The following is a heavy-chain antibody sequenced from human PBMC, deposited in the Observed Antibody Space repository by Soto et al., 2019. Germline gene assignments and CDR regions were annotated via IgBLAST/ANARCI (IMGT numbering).Heavy chain of an antibody. J-gene: IGHJ4*02. V-gene: IGHV3-30*18. Sequence: VQLVESGGGVVQPGRSLRLSCAASGFPFSDYAMHWVRQAPGKGLEGVAVVSHDGRNTHYADSVKGRFTISRDSSKNTVCLEMTSLRAEDTAVYYCAKGGRQWLFTSDFNYWGQGSLVTVSS. D-gene: IGHD6-19*01. CDR2: VSHDGRNT. CDR1: GFPFSDYA. CDR3: AKGGRQWLFTSDFNY.